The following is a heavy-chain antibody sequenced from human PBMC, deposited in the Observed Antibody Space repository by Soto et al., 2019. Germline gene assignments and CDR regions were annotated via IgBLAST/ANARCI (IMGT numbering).Heavy chain of an antibody. CDR1: GGTFSSYA. CDR2: IIPIFGTA. CDR3: ARSRCSSTSCYHYYYYGMDV. V-gene: IGHV1-69*13. Sequence: SVKVSCKASGGTFSSYAISWVRQAPGQGLELMGGIIPIFGTANYAQKFQGRVTITADESTSTAYMELSSLRSEDTAVYYCARSRCSSTSCYHYYYYGMDVWGQGTTVTVYS. D-gene: IGHD2-2*01. J-gene: IGHJ6*02.